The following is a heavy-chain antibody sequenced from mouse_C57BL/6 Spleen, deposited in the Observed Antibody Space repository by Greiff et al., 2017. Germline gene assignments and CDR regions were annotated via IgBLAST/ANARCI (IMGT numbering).Heavy chain of an antibody. CDR3: ARSNYGNYFDY. CDR2: INPYNGGT. J-gene: IGHJ2*01. D-gene: IGHD2-1*01. V-gene: IGHV1-19*01. CDR1: GYTFTDYY. Sequence: EVPLQQSGPVLVKPGASVKMSCKASGYTFTDYYMNWVKQSHGKSLEGIGVINPYNGGTSYNQKFKGKATLTVDKSSSTAYMELNSLTSEDSAVYYCARSNYGNYFDYWGQGTTLTVSS.